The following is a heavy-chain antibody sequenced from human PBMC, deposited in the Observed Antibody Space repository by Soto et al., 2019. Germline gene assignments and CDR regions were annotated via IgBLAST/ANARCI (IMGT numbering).Heavy chain of an antibody. CDR1: GGSISSGGYS. V-gene: IGHV4-30-2*01. Sequence: QLQLQESGSGLVKPSQTLSLTCAVSGGSISSGGYSWSWIRQPPGKGLEWIGYIYHSGSTSYNPSHKCRDTIPVDRSRNQFSLKLSSVASADTPGYYCASGGGNRLDYWGQGTLVTVSS. CDR3: ASGGGNRLDY. D-gene: IGHD3-16*01. CDR2: IYHSGST. J-gene: IGHJ4*02.